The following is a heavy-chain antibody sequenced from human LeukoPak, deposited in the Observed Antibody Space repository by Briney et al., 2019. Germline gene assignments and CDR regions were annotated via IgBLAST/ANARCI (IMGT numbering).Heavy chain of an antibody. J-gene: IGHJ4*02. D-gene: IGHD3-10*01. V-gene: IGHV1-46*01. Sequence: ASVKVSCKASGYTFTSYYLHWVRQAPGQGLEWMGIINPSGGSPNYAQEFQGRVTMTRDTSTSTVYMELRSLRSADTALYYCAREFVGGRSGELGYWGQGTLVTVSS. CDR3: AREFVGGRSGELGY. CDR1: GYTFTSYY. CDR2: INPSGGSP.